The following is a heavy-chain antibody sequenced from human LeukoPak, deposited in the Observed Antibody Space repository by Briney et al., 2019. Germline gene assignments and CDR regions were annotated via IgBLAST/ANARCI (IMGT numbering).Heavy chain of an antibody. V-gene: IGHV3-23*01. CDR3: AKDPPGIVGATAYFDY. Sequence: GGSLRLSCAASGFTFSSHAMNWVRQVPGKGLEWVSAISGSGGGTYYADSAKGRFTISRDNSKNMLYLQMNSLRAEDTAVYYCAKDPPGIVGATAYFDYWGQGTLVTVSS. J-gene: IGHJ4*02. CDR1: GFTFSSHA. CDR2: ISGSGGGT. D-gene: IGHD1-26*01.